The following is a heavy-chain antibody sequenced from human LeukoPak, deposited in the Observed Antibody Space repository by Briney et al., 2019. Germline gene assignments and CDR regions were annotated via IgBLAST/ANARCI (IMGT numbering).Heavy chain of an antibody. V-gene: IGHV3-49*04. Sequence: PGGSLRLSCTTSGFIFDNYALTWVRQAPGKGLEWVGFIRIKTYGGATEYAASVKGRFTISRDDSKSIAYLQMDSLKTEDTAVYYCTRAPGDAFHPGGYYIDYWGQGTLVAVSS. CDR2: IRIKTYGGAT. CDR1: GFIFDNYA. D-gene: IGHD5-24*01. CDR3: TRAPGDAFHPGGYYIDY. J-gene: IGHJ4*02.